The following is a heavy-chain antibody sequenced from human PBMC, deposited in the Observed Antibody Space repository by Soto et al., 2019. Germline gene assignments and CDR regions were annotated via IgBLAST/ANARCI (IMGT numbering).Heavy chain of an antibody. Sequence: VQLVQSGAELKKPGASVKVSCKTSGYTFASYGISWVRQGPGQGLAWMGWISVYDCNTKYAQKVQDRVTITADRPTSTASSELRSLRPVYTAVYYCARDSPLDQWGQGTVVTVSS. CDR2: ISVYDCNT. CDR1: GYTFASYG. J-gene: IGHJ4*02. V-gene: IGHV1-18*04. CDR3: ARDSPLDQ.